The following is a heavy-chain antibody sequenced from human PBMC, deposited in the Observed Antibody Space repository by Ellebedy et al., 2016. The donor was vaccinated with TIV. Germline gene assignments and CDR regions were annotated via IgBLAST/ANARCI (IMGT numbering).Heavy chain of an antibody. CDR3: ARDLGGAALGAFDV. V-gene: IGHV1-18*04. Sequence: AASVKVSCKASGFAFTSYGFSWVRQAPGQGLEWMGWVSAHNGYTDYMEKFQGRVTMTTDTSTSTAYMELRSLTSDDTAVYYCARDLGGAALGAFDVWGQGTMVTVSS. J-gene: IGHJ3*01. D-gene: IGHD3-16*01. CDR2: VSAHNGYT. CDR1: GFAFTSYG.